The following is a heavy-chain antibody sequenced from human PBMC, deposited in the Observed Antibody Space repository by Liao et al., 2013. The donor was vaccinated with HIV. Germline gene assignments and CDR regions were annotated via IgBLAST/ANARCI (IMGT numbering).Heavy chain of an antibody. CDR3: ASSYNGVDIIDY. CDR1: GGSISSYY. Sequence: QVQLQESGSGLVKPSETLSLTCTVSGGSISSYYWSWIRQPPGKGLEWIGYIYYSGSTNYNPSLKSRVTISVDTSKNQFSLKLSSVTAADTAVYYCASSYNGVDIIDYWGQGTLVTVSS. J-gene: IGHJ4*02. CDR2: IYYSGST. D-gene: IGHD2-21*01. V-gene: IGHV4-59*01.